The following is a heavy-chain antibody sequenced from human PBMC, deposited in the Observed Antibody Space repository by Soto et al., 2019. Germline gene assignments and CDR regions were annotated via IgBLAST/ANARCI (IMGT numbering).Heavy chain of an antibody. V-gene: IGHV3-23*01. CDR3: ATKPSGYHNWFDP. CDR1: GFTFSSYA. Sequence: GGSLRLSCAASGFTFSSYAMSWVRQAPGKGLEWVSAISGSGGSTYYADSVKGRFTISRDNCKNTLYLQMNSLRAEDTAVYYCATKPSGYHNWFDPWGQGTLVTVSS. D-gene: IGHD3-22*01. CDR2: ISGSGGST. J-gene: IGHJ5*02.